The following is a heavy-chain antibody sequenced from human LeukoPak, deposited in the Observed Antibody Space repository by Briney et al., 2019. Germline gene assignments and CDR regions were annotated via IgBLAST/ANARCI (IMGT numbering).Heavy chain of an antibody. D-gene: IGHD6-13*01. J-gene: IGHJ2*01. CDR2: IYSSGTT. CDR3: ARTYRFGSSRYWYFDL. V-gene: IGHV4-4*07. CDR1: GDSISNND. Sequence: SETLSLTCSASGDSISNNDWSWIRQPAGKGLEWIGRIYSSGTTNYNPSLKSRVITSVDTSRNQFSLKLGSVTAADTTVYYCARTYRFGSSRYWYFDLWGRGTLVTVSS.